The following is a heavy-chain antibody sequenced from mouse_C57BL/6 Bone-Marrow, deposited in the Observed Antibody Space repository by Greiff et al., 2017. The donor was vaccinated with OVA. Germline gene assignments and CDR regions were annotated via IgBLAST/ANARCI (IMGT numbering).Heavy chain of an antibody. CDR1: GYTFTSYW. D-gene: IGHD2-3*01. Sequence: QVQLQQPGAELVKPGASVKMSCKASGYTFTSYWITWVKQRHGQGLEWIGDIYPGSGSTNYNEKLKSKATLTVDTSSSTADMQLSSLTSEDSAVYYCAKWLLWAMDYWGQGTSVTVSS. CDR2: IYPGSGST. CDR3: AKWLLWAMDY. J-gene: IGHJ4*01. V-gene: IGHV1-55*01.